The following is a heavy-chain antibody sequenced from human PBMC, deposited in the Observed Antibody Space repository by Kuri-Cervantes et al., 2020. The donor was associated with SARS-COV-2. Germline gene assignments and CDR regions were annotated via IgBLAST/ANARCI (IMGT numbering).Heavy chain of an antibody. CDR1: GGSISSYY. CDR2: IYTSGST. J-gene: IGHJ4*02. CDR3: ARVPATGPVAGGFDS. D-gene: IGHD2-21*01. V-gene: IGHV4-4*07. Sequence: GSLRLSCTVSGGSISSYYWSWIRQPAGKGLEWIGRIYTSGSTNYNPSLKSRVTISAVTSKNQFSLKVNSVTAADTAMYYCARVPATGPVAGGFDSWGLGTLVTVSS.